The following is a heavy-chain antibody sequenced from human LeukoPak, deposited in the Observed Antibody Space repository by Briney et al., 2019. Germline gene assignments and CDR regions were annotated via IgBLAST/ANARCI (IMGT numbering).Heavy chain of an antibody. CDR3: ARSPLHSGDYRFDL. V-gene: IGHV4-34*01. D-gene: IGHD4-17*01. J-gene: IGHJ4*02. Sequence: SETLSLTCAVYGGSFSGYFWSWVRQSPGKGLEWIGEINHGRNANYNPSLKSRVTISVDTSNKQLSLNMTSVAAADTAVYYCARSPLHSGDYRFDLWGQGTLVTVSS. CDR2: INHGRNA. CDR1: GGSFSGYF.